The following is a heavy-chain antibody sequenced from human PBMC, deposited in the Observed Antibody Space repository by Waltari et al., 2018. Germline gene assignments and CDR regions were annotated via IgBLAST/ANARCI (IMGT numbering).Heavy chain of an antibody. V-gene: IGHV1-69*14. D-gene: IGHD3-10*02. J-gene: IGHJ4*02. CDR3: ARDPLPLLFGEPHFDY. CDR1: GGTFSSYA. Sequence: QVQLVQSGAEVKKPGSSVKVSCKASGGTFSSYAISWVRQAPGQGLEWMGGISPLFGTANSARQFQGRVPITADKSTSTAYMELSSLRSEDTAVYYCARDPLPLLFGEPHFDYWGQGTLVTVSS. CDR2: ISPLFGTA.